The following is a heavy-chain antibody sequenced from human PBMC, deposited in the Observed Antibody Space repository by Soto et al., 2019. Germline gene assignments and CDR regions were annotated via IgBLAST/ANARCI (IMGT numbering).Heavy chain of an antibody. CDR3: ARVDYSSSWYRYYYYYYMDV. V-gene: IGHV1-8*01. J-gene: IGHJ6*03. Sequence: GASVKVSCKASGYTFTSYDINWVRQATGQGLEWMGWMNPNSGNTGYAQKFQGRVTMTRNTSISTAYMELSSLRSEDTAVYYCARVDYSSSWYRYYYYYYMDVWGKGTTVTVSS. CDR1: GYTFTSYD. CDR2: MNPNSGNT. D-gene: IGHD6-13*01.